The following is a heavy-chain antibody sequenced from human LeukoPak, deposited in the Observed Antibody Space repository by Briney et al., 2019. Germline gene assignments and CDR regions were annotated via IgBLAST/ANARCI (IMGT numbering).Heavy chain of an antibody. V-gene: IGHV1-46*01. CDR1: GYTFTSYY. Sequence: ASVKVSCKASGYTFTSYYMHWVRQAPGQGLEWMGIINPSGGSTSYAQKFQGRVTMTRDTSTSTAYMELSSLRSEDTAVYYCARYFPAGGFDYWGQGTLVTVSS. CDR2: INPSGGST. D-gene: IGHD3-16*01. CDR3: ARYFPAGGFDY. J-gene: IGHJ4*02.